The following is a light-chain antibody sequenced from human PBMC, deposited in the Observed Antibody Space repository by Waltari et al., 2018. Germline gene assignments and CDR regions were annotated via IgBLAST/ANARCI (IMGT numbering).Light chain of an antibody. CDR2: KAS. J-gene: IGKJ1*01. Sequence: DIQMTQSPSSLSASVGDRVTITCRASQGFSSWLVWYQQKPEKAPKLMIYKASSLQSGVCARFSGSGCGTDFTLTISSLRPEDLAIYYCQQYNSAPWTFGQGPKVEI. CDR1: QGFSSW. V-gene: IGKV1D-16*01. CDR3: QQYNSAPWT.